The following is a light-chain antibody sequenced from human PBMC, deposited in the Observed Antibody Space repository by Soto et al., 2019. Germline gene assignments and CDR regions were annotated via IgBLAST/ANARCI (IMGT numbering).Light chain of an antibody. J-gene: IGLJ3*02. CDR1: SGSIASNY. Sequence: NFMLTQPDSMSESPGKTVIISCTRSSGSIASNYVQWYQQRPGSAPTIVIYEDNLRPSGVPDRFSGSVDSSSNSASLTISGLKTEDEADYYCHSYESNNVVFGGGTELTVL. CDR2: EDN. CDR3: HSYESNNVV. V-gene: IGLV6-57*03.